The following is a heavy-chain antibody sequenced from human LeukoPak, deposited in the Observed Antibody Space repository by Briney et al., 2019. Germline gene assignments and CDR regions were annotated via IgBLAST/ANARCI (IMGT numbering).Heavy chain of an antibody. CDR2: FDPENGET. CDR1: GYTLTELS. Sequence: ASVKVSCEASGYTLTELSTHWVRQAPGKGLEWMGGFDPENGETIYAQKFQGRVTMTEGTSTDTAYMELRSLRSEDTAVYYCAAGADYDIMPYWGQGTLVTVSS. D-gene: IGHD3-9*01. J-gene: IGHJ4*02. CDR3: AAGADYDIMPY. V-gene: IGHV1-24*01.